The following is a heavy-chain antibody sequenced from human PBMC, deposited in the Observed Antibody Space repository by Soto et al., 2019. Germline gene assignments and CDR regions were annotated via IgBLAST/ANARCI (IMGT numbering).Heavy chain of an antibody. J-gene: IGHJ6*03. V-gene: IGHV3-21*01. Sequence: GGSLRLSCAASGFTFSSYSMNWVRQAPGKGLEWVSSISSSSSYIYYADSVKGRFTISRDNAKNSLYLQMNSLRAEDTAVYYCARVIAAAGPIESYYYYYYMDVWGKGTTVTVSS. CDR1: GFTFSSYS. CDR3: ARVIAAAGPIESYYYYYYMDV. CDR2: ISSSSSYI. D-gene: IGHD6-13*01.